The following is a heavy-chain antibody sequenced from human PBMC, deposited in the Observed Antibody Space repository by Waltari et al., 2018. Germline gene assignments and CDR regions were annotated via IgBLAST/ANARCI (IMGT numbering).Heavy chain of an antibody. CDR3: ARDYCDRTNCHGMDV. D-gene: IGHD3-22*01. CDR1: AFTFRSYA. V-gene: IGHV3-30*04. J-gene: IGHJ6*02. Sequence: QVQLVESGGGVVQPGRSLRLSCAASAFTFRSYAMHWVRQAPGKGLEWVAVISYNGRNIYYEDSVKGRFTISRDNSNKTLYLQMNSLRPEDTAVHYCARDYCDRTNCHGMDVWGQGTTVTVSS. CDR2: ISYNGRNI.